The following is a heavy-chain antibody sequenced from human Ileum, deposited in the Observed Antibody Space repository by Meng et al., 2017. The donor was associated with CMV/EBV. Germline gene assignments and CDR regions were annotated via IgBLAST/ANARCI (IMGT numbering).Heavy chain of an antibody. V-gene: IGHV1-2*02. Sequence: QVQLMQSRAGVEEPGASVKVSCKTPGYTFSAYYMHWVRQAPGQGLEWMGWIRSDGSATNYAQKLRDRVTMTRDASVSTAYMELSGLTSDDTAVYFCVRSSGWSLFDYWGPGALVTVSS. J-gene: IGHJ4*02. CDR2: IRSDGSAT. CDR3: VRSSGWSLFDY. D-gene: IGHD6-19*01. CDR1: GYTFSAYY.